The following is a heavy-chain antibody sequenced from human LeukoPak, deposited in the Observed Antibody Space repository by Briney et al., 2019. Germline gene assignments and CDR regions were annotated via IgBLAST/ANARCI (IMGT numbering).Heavy chain of an antibody. V-gene: IGHV1-2*02. Sequence: GASVKVSCKASGYTFTGYYMHWVRQAPGQGLEWMGWINPNSGGTNYAQKFQGRVTMTRDTSISTAYMELSRLRSDDTAVYYSASPYCGGDCYYYYGMDVWGQGTTVTVSS. CDR3: ASPYCGGDCYYYYGMDV. CDR1: GYTFTGYY. CDR2: INPNSGGT. D-gene: IGHD2-21*02. J-gene: IGHJ6*02.